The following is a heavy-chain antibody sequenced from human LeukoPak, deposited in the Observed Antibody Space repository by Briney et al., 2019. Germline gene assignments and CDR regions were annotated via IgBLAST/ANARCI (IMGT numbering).Heavy chain of an antibody. Sequence: PGGSLRLSCAASGFTFSSYAMSWVRQAPGKGLEWVSSISSSSSYIYYADSVKGRFTISRDNAKNSLYLQMNSLRAGDTAVYYCARVQSSGWYDYWGQGTLVTVSS. CDR2: ISSSSSYI. J-gene: IGHJ4*02. CDR1: GFTFSSYA. V-gene: IGHV3-21*01. D-gene: IGHD6-19*01. CDR3: ARVQSSGWYDY.